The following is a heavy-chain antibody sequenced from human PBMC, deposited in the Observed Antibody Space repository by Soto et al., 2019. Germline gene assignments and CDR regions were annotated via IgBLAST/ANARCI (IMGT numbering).Heavy chain of an antibody. D-gene: IGHD3-22*01. CDR1: GGSISSGDYY. V-gene: IGHV4-30-4*01. CDR2: IYYSGST. J-gene: IGHJ5*02. Sequence: SETLSLTCAVSGGSISSGDYYWSWIRQPPGKGLEWIGYIYYSGSTYYNPSLKSRVTISVDTSKNQFSLKLSSVTAADTAVYYCAREPETYYYDSSGSPWGQGTLVTVSS. CDR3: AREPETYYYDSSGSP.